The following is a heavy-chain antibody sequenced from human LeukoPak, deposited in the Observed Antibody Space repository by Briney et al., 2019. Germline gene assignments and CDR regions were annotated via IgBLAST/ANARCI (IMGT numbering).Heavy chain of an antibody. CDR1: GGSISSGGYS. D-gene: IGHD3-3*01. V-gene: IGHV4-30-2*05. CDR3: ARGITIFGVVIIDGYNWFDP. J-gene: IGHJ5*02. CDR2: IYHSGST. Sequence: SETLSLTCAVSGGSISSGGYSWSWIRQPPGKGLEWIGYIYHSGSTYYNPSLKSRVTISVDTSKNQFSLKLSSVTAADTAVYYCARGITIFGVVIIDGYNWFDPWGQGTLVTVSS.